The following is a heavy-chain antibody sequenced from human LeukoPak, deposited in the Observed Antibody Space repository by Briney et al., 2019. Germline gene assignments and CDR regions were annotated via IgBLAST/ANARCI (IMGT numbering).Heavy chain of an antibody. CDR2: INHSGST. J-gene: IGHJ4*02. Sequence: SETLSLTGAVYGGSFSGYYWSWIRQPPGKGLEWIGEINHSGSTNYNPSLKSRVTISVDTSKNQSSLKLSSVTAADTAVYYCARHVGRYYGSGSYYKWYFDYWGQGTLVTVSS. CDR1: GGSFSGYY. D-gene: IGHD3-10*01. V-gene: IGHV4-34*01. CDR3: ARHVGRYYGSGSYYKWYFDY.